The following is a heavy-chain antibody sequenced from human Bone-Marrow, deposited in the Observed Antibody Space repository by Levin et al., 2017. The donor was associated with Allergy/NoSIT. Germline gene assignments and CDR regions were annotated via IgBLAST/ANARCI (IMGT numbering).Heavy chain of an antibody. J-gene: IGHJ4*02. CDR1: GYSFSSNV. D-gene: IGHD3-22*01. CDR3: ARDSLIHNYDSSGYYYDY. V-gene: IGHV1-3*01. CDR2: INAGDGNT. Sequence: PGESLKISCKASGYSFSSNVIHWARQAPGQRLEWMGWINAGDGNTKYSQKFQGRVTITRDTSASTAYMELSSLRSEDTAVYYCARDSLIHNYDSSGYYYDYWGQGTLVSVSS.